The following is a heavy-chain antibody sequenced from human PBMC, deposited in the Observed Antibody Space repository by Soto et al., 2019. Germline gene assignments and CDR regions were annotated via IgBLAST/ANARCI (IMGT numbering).Heavy chain of an antibody. CDR3: AKDVAVGATTRFSAFDL. V-gene: IGHV3-7*03. J-gene: IGHJ3*01. CDR2: IKPEGGEE. Sequence: GGSLRLSCSASGFTFSSYWMNWVRQAPGKGLEWVANIKPEGGEEYYVDSVKGRFSISRDNGKNSLYLEMNTLRPEDTALYYCAKDVAVGATTRFSAFDLWGQETMVTVS. D-gene: IGHD1-26*01. CDR1: GFTFSSYW.